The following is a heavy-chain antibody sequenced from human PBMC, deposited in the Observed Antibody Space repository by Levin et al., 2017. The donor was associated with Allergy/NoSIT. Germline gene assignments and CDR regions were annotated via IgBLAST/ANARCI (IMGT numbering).Heavy chain of an antibody. CDR1: GFTFDDYG. V-gene: IGHV3-9*01. J-gene: IGHJ1*01. D-gene: IGHD6-13*01. Sequence: GGSLRLSCAASGFTFDDYGMHWVRQAPGKGLEWVSGITWNGGIIGYADSVKGRFTISRDNAKKSLHLQMNSLTTEDTALYYCAKGLSAAGTIKYLQNWGRGTLVTVSS. CDR3: AKGLSAAGTIKYLQN. CDR2: ITWNGGII.